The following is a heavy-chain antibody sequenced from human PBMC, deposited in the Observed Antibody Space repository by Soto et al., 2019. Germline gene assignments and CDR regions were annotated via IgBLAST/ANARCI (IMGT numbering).Heavy chain of an antibody. J-gene: IGHJ6*03. Sequence: GGSLRLSCAASGFTVSSNYMSWVRQAPGKGLEWVSVIYSGGSTHYADSVKGRFTISRDNSKNTLYLQMNSLRAEDTAVYYCARRGLAGYYYYMDVWGKGTTVTVSS. CDR3: ARRGLAGYYYYMDV. CDR1: GFTVSSNY. D-gene: IGHD2-15*01. CDR2: IYSGGST. V-gene: IGHV3-66*01.